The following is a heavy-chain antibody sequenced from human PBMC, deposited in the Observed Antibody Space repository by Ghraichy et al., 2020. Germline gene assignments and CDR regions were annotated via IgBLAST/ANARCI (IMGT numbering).Heavy chain of an antibody. Sequence: SETLSLTCAVYGGSFNGFYWNWIRQPPGKGLEWIGEINHSGSTNYNPSLKSRVTISVGMSKNQFSLKLSSVTAADTAVYFCARGLLWFGERSSYNMDVWGQGTTVSVSS. V-gene: IGHV4-34*01. CDR2: INHSGST. CDR1: GGSFNGFY. D-gene: IGHD3-10*01. CDR3: ARGLLWFGERSSYNMDV. J-gene: IGHJ6*02.